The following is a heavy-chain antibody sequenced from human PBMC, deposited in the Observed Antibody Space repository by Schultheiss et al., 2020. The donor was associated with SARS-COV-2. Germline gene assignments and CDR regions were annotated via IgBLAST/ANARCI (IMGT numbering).Heavy chain of an antibody. V-gene: IGHV4-59*01. CDR3: ARDFTGFWHFDL. CDR1: GQSITNYY. J-gene: IGHJ2*01. D-gene: IGHD1-1*01. Sequence: SETLSLTCTVSGQSITNYYWSWIRQPPGKGLQWIGYIYNSGSTNYNPSLKSRVTISVDTSKNQFSLKLSSVTAADTAVYYCARDFTGFWHFDLWGRGTLVTVSS. CDR2: IYNSGST.